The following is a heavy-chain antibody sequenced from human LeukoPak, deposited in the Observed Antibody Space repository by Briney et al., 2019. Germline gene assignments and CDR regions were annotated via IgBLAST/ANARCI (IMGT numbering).Heavy chain of an antibody. CDR2: ISYDGSNK. D-gene: IGHD1-26*01. CDR1: GFTFSSYA. V-gene: IGHV3-30*04. Sequence: GGSLRLSCVVSGFTFSSYAMHWVRQAPGKGLEWVALISYDGSNKNYADSVKGRFTISRDDSKNTLYLQMNSLRAEDTAVYYCARAQHRGWGFDNWGQGTLVTVSS. CDR3: ARAQHRGWGFDN. J-gene: IGHJ4*02.